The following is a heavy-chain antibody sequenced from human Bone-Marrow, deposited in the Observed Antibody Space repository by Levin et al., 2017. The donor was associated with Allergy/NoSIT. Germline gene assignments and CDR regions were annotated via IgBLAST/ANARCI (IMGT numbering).Heavy chain of an antibody. Sequence: GGSLRLSCGTSGFIFSYYAMHWVRQAPGKGLEWVAVIWHDGSYKYYADSVKGRFAVSRDNSKNTLYLQMSSLRLDDTAVYYCATDSNPTVTSTFENWGQGTLVTVSS. CDR2: IWHDGSYK. J-gene: IGHJ4*02. CDR1: GFIFSYYA. D-gene: IGHD4-17*01. CDR3: ATDSNPTVTSTFEN. V-gene: IGHV3-33*01.